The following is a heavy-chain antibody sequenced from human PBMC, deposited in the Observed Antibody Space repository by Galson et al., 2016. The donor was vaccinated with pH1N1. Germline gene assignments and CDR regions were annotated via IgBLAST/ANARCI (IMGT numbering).Heavy chain of an antibody. J-gene: IGHJ4*02. CDR1: GYTFASYA. D-gene: IGHD2-15*01. V-gene: IGHV7-4-1*02. CDR2: IHTTTGDP. Sequence: SVKVSCKASGYTFASYAINWVRQVPGQGLEWMGWIHTTTGDPSYGQGFTGRLVFSLGTSVTTAYLQITSLKTEDAAVYYCARENYCCSGGSCYFDSWGQGTLVTVSS. CDR3: ARENYCCSGGSCYFDS.